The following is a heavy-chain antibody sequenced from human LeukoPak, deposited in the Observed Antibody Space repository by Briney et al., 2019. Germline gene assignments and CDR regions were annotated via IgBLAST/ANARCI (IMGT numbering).Heavy chain of an antibody. CDR1: GGSISSYY. Sequence: SETLSLTCTVSGGSISSYYWSWIRQPPGKGLEWIGYIYYSGSTNYNPSLKSRVTISVDTSKNQFSLKLSSVTAADTAVYYCARVDNYDILTGYYYFDYWGQGTLVTVSS. J-gene: IGHJ4*02. CDR3: ARVDNYDILTGYYYFDY. V-gene: IGHV4-59*01. CDR2: IYYSGST. D-gene: IGHD3-9*01.